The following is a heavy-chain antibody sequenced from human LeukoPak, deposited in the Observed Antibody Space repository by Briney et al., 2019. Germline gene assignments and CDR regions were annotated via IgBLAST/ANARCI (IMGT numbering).Heavy chain of an antibody. D-gene: IGHD6-13*01. CDR3: ARAGFSRSYNDGAY. CDR2: IYPGDSDT. V-gene: IGHV5-51*01. Sequence: GESLKISCKGSGYSFTSYGIGWVRQMPGEGLEWMGIIYPGDSDTRYSPSLQGQVTISADKSISTAYLQWSSLKASDTAMYYCARAGFSRSYNDGAYWGQGTLVTVSS. CDR1: GYSFTSYG. J-gene: IGHJ4*02.